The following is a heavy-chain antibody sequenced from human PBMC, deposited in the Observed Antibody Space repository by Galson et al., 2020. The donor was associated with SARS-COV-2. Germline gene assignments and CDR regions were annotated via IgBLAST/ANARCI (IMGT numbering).Heavy chain of an antibody. J-gene: IGHJ4*02. CDR1: GASISSGSYY. CDR3: ARESRWDLYFDY. Sequence: SETLSLTCTVSGASISSGSYYWSWIRQPAGQGLEWIGRVYTSERTNYNPSLKSRVSISVDTSKNQFSLKLSSVTAADTAVYYCARESRWDLYFDYWGQGTLVTVSS. D-gene: IGHD1-26*01. V-gene: IGHV4-61*02. CDR2: VYTSERT.